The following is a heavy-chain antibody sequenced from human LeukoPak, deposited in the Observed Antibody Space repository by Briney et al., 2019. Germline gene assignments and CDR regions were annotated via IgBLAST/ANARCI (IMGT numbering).Heavy chain of an antibody. J-gene: IGHJ3*02. D-gene: IGHD1-1*01. V-gene: IGHV4-39*07. CDR1: GGSISSSSYY. CDR3: VWNAYDAFDI. Sequence: SETLSLTCTVSGGSISSSSYYWGWIRQPPGKGLEWIGSIYYSGSTYYNPSLKSRVTISVDTSKNQFSLKLSSVTAADTAVYYCVWNAYDAFDIWGQGTMVTVSS. CDR2: IYYSGST.